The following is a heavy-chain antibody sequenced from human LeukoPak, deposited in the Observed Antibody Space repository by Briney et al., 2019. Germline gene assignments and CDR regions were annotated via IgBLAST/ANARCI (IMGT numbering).Heavy chain of an antibody. J-gene: IGHJ4*02. CDR3: VSPKYSSAWFFDY. D-gene: IGHD6-19*01. CDR1: GFTFSSYA. CDR2: ISGSGGST. V-gene: IGHV3-23*01. Sequence: GGSLRLSCAASGFTFSSYAMSWVRQAPGRGLEWVSAISGSGGSTYYADSVKGRFTISRDNAKNTLYLQMNSLRAEDTAVYYCVSPKYSSAWFFDYWGQGTLVTVSS.